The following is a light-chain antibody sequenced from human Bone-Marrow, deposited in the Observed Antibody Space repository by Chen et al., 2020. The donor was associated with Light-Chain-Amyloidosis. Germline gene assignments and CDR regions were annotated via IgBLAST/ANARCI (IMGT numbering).Light chain of an antibody. J-gene: IGLJ2*01. Sequence: SYELTQPPSVSVSPGQTARNTCSGDDLPKKYAYWYQKKPGQAPVLVIHRDTERPSGISERFSGSSSGTTAPLTISGVQAEDEADYHCQSADSSGTYEVIFGGGTKLTVL. CDR2: RDT. CDR1: DLPKKY. V-gene: IGLV3-25*03. CDR3: QSADSSGTYEVI.